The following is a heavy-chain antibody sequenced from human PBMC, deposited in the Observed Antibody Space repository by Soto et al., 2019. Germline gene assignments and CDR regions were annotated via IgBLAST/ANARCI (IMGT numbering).Heavy chain of an antibody. Sequence: SVKASFKSRGYAVSTYGITLLRQAPGQGLEWMGWINPLKGDTNSAARFQDRLTMTTDTSTRTDYMELRSLTSDDTAVSYCAKVKVPAAISGAFDLWGQGTVVTV. CDR2: INPLKGDT. CDR3: AKVKVPAAISGAFDL. J-gene: IGHJ3*01. V-gene: IGHV1-18*01. D-gene: IGHD2-2*02. CDR1: GYAVSTYG.